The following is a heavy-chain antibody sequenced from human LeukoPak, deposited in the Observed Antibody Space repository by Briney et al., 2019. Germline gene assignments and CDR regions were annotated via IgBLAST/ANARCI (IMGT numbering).Heavy chain of an antibody. CDR3: ARLERSGKSSSLHY. J-gene: IGHJ4*02. V-gene: IGHV4-39*01. D-gene: IGHD6-6*01. CDR1: GDSISSSGHY. Sequence: SETLSLTCSVSGDSISSSGHYWGWIRQPPGKGLEWIGSLYLGETTSYNPSLRGRVTISVDTSKNQFSLKLTSVTAADTAVYYCARLERSGKSSSLHYWGQGILVTVSS. CDR2: LYLGETT.